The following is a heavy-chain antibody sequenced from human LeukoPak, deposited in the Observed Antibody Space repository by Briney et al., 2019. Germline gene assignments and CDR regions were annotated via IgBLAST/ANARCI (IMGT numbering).Heavy chain of an antibody. CDR3: ARGAWGIAAGYYMDV. D-gene: IGHD6-13*01. CDR1: GYTFTSYG. J-gene: IGHJ6*03. V-gene: IGHV1-69*05. Sequence: GASVKVSCKASGYTFTSYGISWVRQAPGQGLEWMGGIIPIFGTANYAQKFQGRVTITTDESTSTAYMELSSLRSEDTAVYYCARGAWGIAAGYYMDVWGKGTTVTVSS. CDR2: IIPIFGTA.